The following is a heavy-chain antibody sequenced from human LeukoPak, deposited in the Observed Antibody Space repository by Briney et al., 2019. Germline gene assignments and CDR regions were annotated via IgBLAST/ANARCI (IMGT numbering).Heavy chain of an antibody. D-gene: IGHD2-2*02. CDR3: ARHPGYCSSTGCYTYYFDY. V-gene: IGHV3-21*06. CDR2: ISSSSSYI. CDR1: GFAFSSYN. Sequence: PGGSLRLSCAASGFAFSSYNINWVRQAPGKGLEWVSSISSSSSYIYYADSVKGRFTISRDNAKNSLYLQMNSLRAEDTAVYYCARHPGYCSSTGCYTYYFDYWGQGTLVTVSS. J-gene: IGHJ4*02.